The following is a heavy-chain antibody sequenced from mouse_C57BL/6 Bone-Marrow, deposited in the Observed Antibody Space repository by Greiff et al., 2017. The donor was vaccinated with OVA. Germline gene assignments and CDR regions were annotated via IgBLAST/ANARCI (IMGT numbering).Heavy chain of an antibody. CDR3: AREGLGRSFDY. J-gene: IGHJ2*01. D-gene: IGHD4-1*01. CDR2: ILPGSGST. CDR1: GYTFTGYW. Sequence: QVHVKQSGAELMKPGASVKLSCKATGYTFTGYWIEWVKQRPGHGLEWIGDILPGSGSTNYNEKFKGKATFTADTSSNTAYMQLISLTNEDADIYYCAREGLGRSFDYWGQGTTLTVSS. V-gene: IGHV1-9*01.